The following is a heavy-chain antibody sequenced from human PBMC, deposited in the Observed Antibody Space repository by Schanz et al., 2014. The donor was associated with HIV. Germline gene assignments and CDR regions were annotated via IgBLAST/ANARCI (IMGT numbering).Heavy chain of an antibody. J-gene: IGHJ4*02. CDR2: ISYDGTNK. CDR3: AKGNYDILTGEFDY. CDR1: GFTFRSHG. Sequence: VHLLESGGGVVQPGRSLRLSCAASGFTFRSHGVHWVRQAPGKGLEWVAVISYDGTNKYYADSVNGRFTISRDNSKNTVYLQMNSLRAEDTAVYYCAKGNYDILTGEFDYWGQGTLVTVSS. V-gene: IGHV3-30*18. D-gene: IGHD3-9*01.